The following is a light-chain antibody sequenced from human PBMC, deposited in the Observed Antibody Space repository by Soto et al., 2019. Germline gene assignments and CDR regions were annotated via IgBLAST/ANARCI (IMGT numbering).Light chain of an antibody. V-gene: IGKV2-28*01. J-gene: IGKJ5*01. CDR2: WGS. CDR1: QSLLHSSGNNY. Sequence: DIVMTQSPLSLPVTPGQSASISCRSSQSLLHSSGNNYLDWYVQKPGQSPQLLIYWGSNRASGVPDRSSGSGSGTDFTVTIRRVEAEDVGVYYCMECQQIPITFGQGTRLETK. CDR3: MECQQIPIT.